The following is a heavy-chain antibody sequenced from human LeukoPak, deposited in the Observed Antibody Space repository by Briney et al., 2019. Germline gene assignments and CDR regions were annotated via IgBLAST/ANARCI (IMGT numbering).Heavy chain of an antibody. Sequence: GGSLRLPCAASGFTFSSYSMNWVRQAPGKGLEWVSSISSSSSYIYYADSVKGRFTISRDNAKNSLYLQMNSLRAEDTAVYYCARADWDTAMIDYWGQGTLVTVSS. V-gene: IGHV3-21*01. CDR1: GFTFSSYS. D-gene: IGHD5-18*01. J-gene: IGHJ4*02. CDR2: ISSSSSYI. CDR3: ARADWDTAMIDY.